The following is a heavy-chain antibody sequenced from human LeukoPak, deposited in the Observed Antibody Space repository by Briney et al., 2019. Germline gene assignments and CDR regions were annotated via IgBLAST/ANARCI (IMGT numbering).Heavy chain of an antibody. J-gene: IGHJ4*02. CDR3: ARAVAGTEGSGY. CDR1: VYTFTNYY. D-gene: IGHD6-19*01. CDR2: INPSGGTT. Sequence: ASVKVSCKASVYTFTNYYIHWVRQASGQGLEWMGIINPSGGTTDYAQKFQGRVTMTRDTSTSTVYMELIGLRSEDTAVYYCARAVAGTEGSGYWGQGTLVTVSS. V-gene: IGHV1-46*01.